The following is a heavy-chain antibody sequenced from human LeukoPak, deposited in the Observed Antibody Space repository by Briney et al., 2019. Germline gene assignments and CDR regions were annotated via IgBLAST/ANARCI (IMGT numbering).Heavy chain of an antibody. CDR1: GGSFSGYY. CDR2: INHSGST. CDR3: ARWYGSGSYSLD. Sequence: SETLSLTCAVYGGSFSGYYWSWIRQPPGKGREWIGEINHSGSTNYNPSLKSRVTISVDTSKNQFSLKLSSVTAADTAVYYCARWYGSGSYSLDWGQGTLVTVSS. J-gene: IGHJ4*02. V-gene: IGHV4-34*01. D-gene: IGHD3-10*01.